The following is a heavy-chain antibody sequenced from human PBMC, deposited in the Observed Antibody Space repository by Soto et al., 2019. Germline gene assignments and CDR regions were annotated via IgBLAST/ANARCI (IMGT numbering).Heavy chain of an antibody. Sequence: SVKVSCKASGGTFSSYAISWVRQAPGQGLEWMGGIIPIFGTANYAQKFQGRVTITADESTSTAYMELSSLRSEDTAVYYCARVRGGTYYYDSSGYYSGSPLGYWGQGTLVTVSS. D-gene: IGHD3-22*01. CDR2: IIPIFGTA. CDR1: GGTFSSYA. V-gene: IGHV1-69*13. J-gene: IGHJ4*02. CDR3: ARVRGGTYYYDSSGYYSGSPLGY.